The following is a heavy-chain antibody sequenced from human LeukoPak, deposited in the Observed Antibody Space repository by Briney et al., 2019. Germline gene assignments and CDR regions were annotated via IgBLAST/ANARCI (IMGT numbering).Heavy chain of an antibody. J-gene: IGHJ6*02. Sequence: ASVKVSCKASGYTFTGYYMHWVRQAPGQGLEWMGWINPNSGGTNYAQKFQGRVTMTRDTSISTAYMELSRLRSDDTAVYYCATGGDIVVVPAATRFYYYGMDVWGQGTTVTVSS. D-gene: IGHD2-2*01. V-gene: IGHV1-2*02. CDR2: INPNSGGT. CDR1: GYTFTGYY. CDR3: ATGGDIVVVPAATRFYYYGMDV.